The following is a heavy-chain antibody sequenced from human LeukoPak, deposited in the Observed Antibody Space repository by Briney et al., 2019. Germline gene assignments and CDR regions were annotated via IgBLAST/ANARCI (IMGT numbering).Heavy chain of an antibody. V-gene: IGHV3-48*02. J-gene: IGHJ6*02. Sequence: GGSLRLSCAASGFTFTNAWMSWVRQAPGKGLEWVSYISSSSSTIYYADSVKGRFTISRDNAKNSLYLQMNSLRDEDTAVYYCAREGEVDTAMGTGYYYGMDVWGQGTTVTVSS. D-gene: IGHD5-18*01. CDR3: AREGEVDTAMGTGYYYGMDV. CDR1: GFTFTNAW. CDR2: ISSSSSTI.